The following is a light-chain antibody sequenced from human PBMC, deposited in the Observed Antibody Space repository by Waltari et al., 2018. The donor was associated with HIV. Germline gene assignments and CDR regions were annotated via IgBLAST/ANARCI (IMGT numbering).Light chain of an antibody. CDR1: ISNIGSNS. V-gene: IGLV1-44*01. CDR2: SDS. J-gene: IGLJ3*02. CDR3: AAWDDTLSGSWV. Sequence: HSILTQPPSASGTLGQRVTISCSGSISNIGSNSVIWFQQLPGMSPRLIVLSDSQRPSGVPDRFSASESGTSASLAIDGLESADEADYYCAAWDDTLSGSWVFGGGT.